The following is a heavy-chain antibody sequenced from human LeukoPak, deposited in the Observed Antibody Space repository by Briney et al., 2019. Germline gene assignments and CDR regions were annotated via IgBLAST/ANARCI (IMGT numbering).Heavy chain of an antibody. V-gene: IGHV3-23*01. CDR2: SSGSGGST. J-gene: IGHJ4*02. Sequence: PGGSLTLSCAASGFTFSNYPMNWVRQAPGKGREGVSASSGSGGSTYYADSVKGRFTISRDNSKNTLYLQMNSLRAEDTAVYYCAKEGDSSWLYYFDYWGQGTLVTVSS. D-gene: IGHD6-13*01. CDR3: AKEGDSSWLYYFDY. CDR1: GFTFSNYP.